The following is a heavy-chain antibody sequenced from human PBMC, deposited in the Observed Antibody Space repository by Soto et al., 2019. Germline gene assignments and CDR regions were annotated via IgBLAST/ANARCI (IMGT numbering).Heavy chain of an antibody. J-gene: IGHJ4*02. V-gene: IGHV4-34*01. Sequence: PSETLSLTCAVYGGSFSGYYWSWIRQPPGKGLEWIGEINHSGSTNYNPSLKSRVTISVDTSKNQFSLKLSSVTAADTAVYYCARSPSGYSSSSTIDYWGQGTLVTVSS. D-gene: IGHD6-6*01. CDR1: GGSFSGYY. CDR2: INHSGST. CDR3: ARSPSGYSSSSTIDY.